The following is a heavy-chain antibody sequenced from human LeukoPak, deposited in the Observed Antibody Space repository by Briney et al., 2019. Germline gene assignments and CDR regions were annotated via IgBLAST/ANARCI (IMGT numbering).Heavy chain of an antibody. J-gene: IGHJ4*02. V-gene: IGHV1-2*02. CDR3: ARDSYGGNWSLGF. CDR1: GFTFTGYY. D-gene: IGHD4-23*01. Sequence: ASVKVSCKASGFTFTGYYFHWVRQAPGQGPEWMGWVNPNTGGTNYAQMFQGRVTMTRDTSISTAYMELSRLTSDDTAVYYCARDSYGGNWSLGFWGQGTLVTVSS. CDR2: VNPNTGGT.